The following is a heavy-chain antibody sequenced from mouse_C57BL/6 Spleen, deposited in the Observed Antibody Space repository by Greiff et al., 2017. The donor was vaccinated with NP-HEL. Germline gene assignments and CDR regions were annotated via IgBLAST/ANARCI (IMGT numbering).Heavy chain of an antibody. CDR2: IHPNSGST. D-gene: IGHD1-1*01. CDR3: ARGGSMTTVAMDY. V-gene: IGHV1-64*01. Sequence: QVQLQQPGAELVKPGASVKLSCKASGYTFTSYWMHWVKQRPGQGLEWIGMIHPNSGSTNYNEKFKRKAKLTVDKSSSTGYMQLSSLTSEDSAVYDCARGGSMTTVAMDYWGQGTSVTVSS. CDR1: GYTFTSYW. J-gene: IGHJ4*01.